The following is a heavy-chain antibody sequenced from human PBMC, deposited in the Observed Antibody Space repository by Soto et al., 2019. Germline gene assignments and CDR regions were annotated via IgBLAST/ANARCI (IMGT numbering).Heavy chain of an antibody. CDR3: TRGLASGDY. Sequence: QVQLVQPGAEVKKPGASVKFSCKASGYIFTNFYIHWVRQAPGQGLEWIGIINANGGSTNYAQNFQGRVTMTRDTSTSTVYMDLSSLRSEDTGVYYCTRGLASGDYWGQGTLITVSS. V-gene: IGHV1-46*03. CDR2: INANGGST. D-gene: IGHD6-6*01. CDR1: GYIFTNFY. J-gene: IGHJ4*02.